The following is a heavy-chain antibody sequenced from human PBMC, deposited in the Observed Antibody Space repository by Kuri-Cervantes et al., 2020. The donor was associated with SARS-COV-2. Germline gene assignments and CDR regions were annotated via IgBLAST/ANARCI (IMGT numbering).Heavy chain of an antibody. CDR1: GFTFSSYS. V-gene: IGHV3-21*01. D-gene: IGHD2-8*01. J-gene: IGHJ4*02. Sequence: ESLKISCAASGFTFSSYSMNWVRQAPGKGLEWVSSISSSSSYIYYADSVKGRYTISRDNAKNSLYLQMNSLRAEDTAVYYCARGFKQSNGVVYWGQGTLVTVSS. CDR2: ISSSSSYI. CDR3: ARGFKQSNGVVY.